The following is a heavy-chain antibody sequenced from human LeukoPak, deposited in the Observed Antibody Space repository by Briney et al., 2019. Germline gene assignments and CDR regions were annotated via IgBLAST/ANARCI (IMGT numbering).Heavy chain of an antibody. J-gene: IGHJ4*02. Sequence: GLEWMGGITPIFGTANYAQRFQGRVTITADESTSTAYMELSSLRSEDTAVYYCARWAGYCSITNCYTAFDFWGQGTLVTVSS. D-gene: IGHD2-2*02. CDR2: ITPIFGTA. V-gene: IGHV1-69*01. CDR3: ARWAGYCSITNCYTAFDF.